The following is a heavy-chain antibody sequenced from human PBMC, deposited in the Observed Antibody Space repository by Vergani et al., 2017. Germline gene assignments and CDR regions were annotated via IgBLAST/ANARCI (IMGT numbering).Heavy chain of an antibody. Sequence: QVQLQQWGAGLLKPSETLSLTCTVSGGSISSYYWSWIRQPPGKGLEWIGYIYYSGSTNYNPSLNSRVTMSVDTSKNQFSLKLRSVTAADTAVYFCARVMYRDEASTGYRLEGMDIWGQGTTVTISS. D-gene: IGHD3-9*01. V-gene: IGHV4-59*01. CDR1: GGSISSYY. J-gene: IGHJ6*02. CDR3: ARVMYRDEASTGYRLEGMDI. CDR2: IYYSGST.